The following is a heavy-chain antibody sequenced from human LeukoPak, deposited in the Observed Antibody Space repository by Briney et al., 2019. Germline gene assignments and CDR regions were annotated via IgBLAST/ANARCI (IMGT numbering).Heavy chain of an antibody. J-gene: IGHJ4*02. CDR2: ISWNSGSI. CDR3: ATYYDFWSGYLGFFDY. V-gene: IGHV3-9*01. CDR1: GFTFSNYW. D-gene: IGHD3-3*01. Sequence: GGSLRLSCAASGFTFSNYWMSWVRQAPGKGLEWVLGISWNSGSIGYADSVKGRFTISRDNAKNSLYLQMNSLRAEDTAVYYCATYYDFWSGYLGFFDYWGQGTLVTVSS.